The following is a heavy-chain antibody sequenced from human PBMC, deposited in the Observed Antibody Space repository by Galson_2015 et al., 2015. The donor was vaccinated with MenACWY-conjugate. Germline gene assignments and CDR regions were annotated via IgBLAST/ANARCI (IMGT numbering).Heavy chain of an antibody. CDR2: ISGSSSYI. CDR3: ARDISYGDFTGWFDS. CDR1: GFTFSRYN. D-gene: IGHD2-21*01. J-gene: IGHJ5*01. Sequence: SLRLSCAASGFTFSRYNMNWVRQAPGKGLEWVSSISGSSSYIRSAESMRGRFAISRDNAKSSLYLQMTSLRAEDTAVYYCARDISYGDFTGWFDSWGQGTLVTVSS. V-gene: IGHV3-21*01.